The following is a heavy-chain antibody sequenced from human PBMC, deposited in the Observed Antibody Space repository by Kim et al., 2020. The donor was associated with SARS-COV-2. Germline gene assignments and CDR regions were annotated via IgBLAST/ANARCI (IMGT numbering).Heavy chain of an antibody. CDR1: GFTFTTAW. CDR3: TVLGGSGSYFTSNN. J-gene: IGHJ4*02. CDR2: FKGKTDGATT. Sequence: GGSLRLSCAASGFTFTTAWMSWVRQAPGKGLEFVALFKGKTDGATTDYAAPVKGRFTISRDESKNTLYLQMNSLQTEDTALYYCTVLGGSGSYFTSNNWGQGTLVTVSS. D-gene: IGHD3-10*01. V-gene: IGHV3-15*01.